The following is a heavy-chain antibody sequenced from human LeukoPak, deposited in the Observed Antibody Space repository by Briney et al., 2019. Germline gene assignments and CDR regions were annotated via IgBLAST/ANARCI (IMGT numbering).Heavy chain of an antibody. V-gene: IGHV4-59*08. CDR3: ARLYAGAYTRLDP. D-gene: IGHD3-16*01. CDR2: VFYSGGT. CDR1: GGSISGFH. Sequence: SETLSLTCTVSGGSISGFHWSWIRQPPGKGLEYIGDVFYSGGTNYNSSLKSRLTISVDTSRNQSSLKLTSVTAADTAVYYCARLYAGAYTRLDPWGQGTLVAVSS. J-gene: IGHJ5*02.